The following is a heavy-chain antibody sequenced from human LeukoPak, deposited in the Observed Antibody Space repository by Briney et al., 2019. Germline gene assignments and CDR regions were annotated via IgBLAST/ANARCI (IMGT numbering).Heavy chain of an antibody. D-gene: IGHD6-19*01. Sequence: SVKVSCKASGGTFSSYAISWVRQAPGQGLEWMGGIIPIFGTANYAQKFQGRVTITTDESTSTAYMELSSLKSEDTAVYYCAQPPPRNSSGWQFDYWGKGTLFTSPQ. CDR1: GGTFSSYA. CDR3: AQPPPRNSSGWQFDY. CDR2: IIPIFGTA. J-gene: IGHJ4*02. V-gene: IGHV1-69*05.